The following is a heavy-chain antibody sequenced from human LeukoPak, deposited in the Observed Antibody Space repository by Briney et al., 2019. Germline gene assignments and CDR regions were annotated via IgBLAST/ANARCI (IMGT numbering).Heavy chain of an antibody. J-gene: IGHJ5*02. CDR2: IIPIFGTA. D-gene: IGHD3-10*01. CDR1: GGTFISYA. V-gene: IGHV1-69*06. Sequence: SVKVSCKASGGTFISYAISWVRQAPGQGLEWMGGIIPIFGTANYAQKFQGRVTITADKSTSTAYMELSSLRSEDTAVYYCARGGSGSGNYYLPVSGGYWFDPWGQGTLVTVSS. CDR3: ARGGSGSGNYYLPVSGGYWFDP.